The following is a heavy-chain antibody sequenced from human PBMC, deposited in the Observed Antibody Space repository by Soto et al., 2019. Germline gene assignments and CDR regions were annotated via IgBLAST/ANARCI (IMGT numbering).Heavy chain of an antibody. J-gene: IGHJ5*02. CDR1: GGSISSYY. D-gene: IGHD1-1*01. V-gene: IGHV4-59*01. CDR2: IYYSGST. CDR3: ARARTGTTFWFDP. Sequence: SETLSLTCTVSGGSISSYYWSWIRQPPGKGLEWIGYIYYSGSTNYNPSLKSRVTISVDTSKNQFSLELSSVTAADTAVYYCARARTGTTFWFDPWGQGTLVTVS.